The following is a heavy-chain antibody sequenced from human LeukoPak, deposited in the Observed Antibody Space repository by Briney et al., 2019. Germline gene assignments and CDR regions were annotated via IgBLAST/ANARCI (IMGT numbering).Heavy chain of an antibody. CDR1: GYTLSELS. J-gene: IGHJ3*02. V-gene: IGHV1-24*01. Sequence: ASVKVSCRLSGYTLSELSMHWVRPAPGKGLEWVGGFDSEDGETIYAQTFQGRVTMTEDTSTETAYMELSSLRSDDTAVYFCATLYSNSFTLPHDAFDIWGQGTMVTVSS. D-gene: IGHD2-15*01. CDR3: ATLYSNSFTLPHDAFDI. CDR2: FDSEDGET.